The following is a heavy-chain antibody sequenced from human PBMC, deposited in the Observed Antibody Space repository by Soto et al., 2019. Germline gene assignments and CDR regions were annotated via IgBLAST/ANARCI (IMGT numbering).Heavy chain of an antibody. J-gene: IGHJ4*02. V-gene: IGHV3-23*01. D-gene: IGHD3-10*01. CDR3: AKASSISWGVFDY. CDR1: GFSFGNYA. Sequence: EVQLLESGGGLVQPGGSLRLSCAASGFSFGNYAMTWVRQAPGKGLEWVSAISGGSVNTFFADSVKARFTISRDNSKSTLYLQMNSLRVEDTAIYYCAKASSISWGVFDYWGQGALITVSS. CDR2: ISGGSVNT.